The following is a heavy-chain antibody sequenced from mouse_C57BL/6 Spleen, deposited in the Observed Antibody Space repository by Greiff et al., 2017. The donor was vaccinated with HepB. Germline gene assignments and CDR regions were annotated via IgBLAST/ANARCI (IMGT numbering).Heavy chain of an antibody. CDR3: ARYVYDGYYFDY. V-gene: IGHV1-64*01. CDR1: GYTFTSYW. D-gene: IGHD2-2*01. Sequence: VQLQQPGAELVKPGASVKLSCKASGYTFTSYWMHWVKQRPGQGLEWIGMIHPNSGSTNYNEKFKSKATLTVDKSSSTAYMQLSSLTSEDSAVYYCARYVYDGYYFDYWGQGTTLTVSS. CDR2: IHPNSGST. J-gene: IGHJ2*01.